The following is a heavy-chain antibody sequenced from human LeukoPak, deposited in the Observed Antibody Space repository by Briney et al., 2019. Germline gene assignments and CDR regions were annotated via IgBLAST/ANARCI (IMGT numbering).Heavy chain of an antibody. J-gene: IGHJ5*02. CDR3: AIEQWELKS. CDR1: GFTFYNSG. CDR2: ISGSGGIT. V-gene: IGHV3-23*01. D-gene: IGHD1-26*01. Sequence: GGSLRPSCAASGFTFYNSGMGWVRQAPGKGLECVSAISGSGGITYYADSVKGRFTISRDVSKNTLYLQMNSLKAEDTAVYYCAIEQWELKSWGQGTLVTVSS.